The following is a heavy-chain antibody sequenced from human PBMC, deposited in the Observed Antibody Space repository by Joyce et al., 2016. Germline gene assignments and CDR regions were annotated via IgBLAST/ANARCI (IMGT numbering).Heavy chain of an antibody. D-gene: IGHD3-22*01. J-gene: IGHJ6*02. CDR1: GFTFSTSS. CDR3: ARGGIVYDYSMDL. V-gene: IGHV3-21*02. Sequence: EVQLVESGGGLVKPGGSLRISCAASGFTFSTSSMSWFRRAPGKGLEWVSANSSDSTYIFYADSVKGRFTVSRDNAKNSLYLQMNSLRAEDTAVFFCARGGIVYDYSMDLWGQGTTVTVSS. CDR2: NSSDSTYI.